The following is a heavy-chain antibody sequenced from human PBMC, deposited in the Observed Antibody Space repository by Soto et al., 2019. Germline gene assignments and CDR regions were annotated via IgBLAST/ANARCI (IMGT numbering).Heavy chain of an antibody. CDR2: IIPIFGTA. J-gene: IGHJ4*02. Sequence: GASVKVSCKASGGTFSSYAISWVRQAPGQGLEWMGGIIPIFGTANYAQKFQGRVTITADESTSTAYMELSSLRSEDTAVYYFARTSSIAARGIDYWGQGTLVTVSS. D-gene: IGHD6-6*01. V-gene: IGHV1-69*13. CDR3: ARTSSIAARGIDY. CDR1: GGTFSSYA.